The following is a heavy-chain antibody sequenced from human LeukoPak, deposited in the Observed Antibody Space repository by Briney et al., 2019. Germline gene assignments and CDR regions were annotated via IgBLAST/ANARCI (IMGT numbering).Heavy chain of an antibody. V-gene: IGHV3-21*01. J-gene: IGHJ6*02. CDR1: GFTFSSYT. D-gene: IGHD5-12*01. CDR3: ARGGYSGNYYGMDV. Sequence: GGSLRLSCAASGFTFSSYTMNWVRQAPGKGLEGVSSISSSSSYIYYADSVKGRFTISRDNAKNSLYLQMSSLRAEDTAVYYCARGGYSGNYYGMDVWGQGTTVTVSS. CDR2: ISSSSSYI.